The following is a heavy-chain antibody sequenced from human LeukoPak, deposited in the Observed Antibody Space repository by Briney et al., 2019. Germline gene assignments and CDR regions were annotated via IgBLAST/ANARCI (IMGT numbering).Heavy chain of an antibody. V-gene: IGHV3-30*02. J-gene: IGHJ4*02. CDR3: ARNRKLGATTIDY. Sequence: GGPLRLSCAASGFTFSSYGMHWVRQAPGKGLEWVAFIRYDGSNKYYADSVKGRFTISRDNSKNTLYLQMNSLRAEDTAVYYCARNRKLGATTIDYWGQGTLVTVSS. D-gene: IGHD1-26*01. CDR2: IRYDGSNK. CDR1: GFTFSSYG.